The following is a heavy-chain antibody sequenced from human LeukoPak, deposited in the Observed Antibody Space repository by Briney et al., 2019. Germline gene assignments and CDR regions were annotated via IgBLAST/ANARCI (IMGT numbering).Heavy chain of an antibody. V-gene: IGHV4-59*01. D-gene: IGHD4-11*01. Sequence: PSETLSLTCTVSGGSISSYYWSWLRQPPGEGLEWIGYIYDSGSTNYNPSLKSRVTISVDTSKNQFSLKLSSVTAADTAVYYCARADYSNYGLHYYYYGMDVWGQGTTVTVSS. J-gene: IGHJ6*02. CDR2: IYDSGST. CDR1: GGSISSYY. CDR3: ARADYSNYGLHYYYYGMDV.